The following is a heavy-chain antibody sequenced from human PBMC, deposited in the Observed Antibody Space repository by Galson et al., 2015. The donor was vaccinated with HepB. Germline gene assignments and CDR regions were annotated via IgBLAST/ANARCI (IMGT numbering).Heavy chain of an antibody. D-gene: IGHD3-10*02. CDR3: VTDSNKKVYSEDYFRI. CDR1: GFTFSDYA. CDR2: MSLDGWNN. J-gene: IGHJ4*02. Sequence: SLRLSCAASGFTFSDYAMHWVRQAPGKGLEWVAVMSLDGWNNKYAASVKGRFTVSRDNSKNILYLQLTGLRVEDTAVYYCVTDSNKKVYSEDYFRIWGQGTLVTVAS. V-gene: IGHV3-30*03.